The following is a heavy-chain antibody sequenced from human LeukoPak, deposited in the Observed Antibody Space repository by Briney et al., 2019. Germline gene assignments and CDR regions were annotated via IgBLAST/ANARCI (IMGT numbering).Heavy chain of an antibody. CDR3: AKDLVRFLEWREGMDV. CDR2: ISYDGSNK. D-gene: IGHD3-3*01. J-gene: IGHJ6*02. CDR1: GFTFSSYG. Sequence: GGSLRLSCAASGFTFSSYGMHWVRQAQGKGLEWVSVISYDGSNKWYADSVKGRFTISRDNSKNTLYLHMNRLSAEDTAGYYCAKDLVRFLEWREGMDVWGQGTTVTVSS. V-gene: IGHV3-30*18.